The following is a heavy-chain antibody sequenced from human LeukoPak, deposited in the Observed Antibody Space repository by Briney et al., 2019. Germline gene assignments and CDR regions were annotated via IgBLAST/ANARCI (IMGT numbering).Heavy chain of an antibody. CDR2: IYYSGST. J-gene: IGHJ3*02. CDR3: TRSTNLEAFDI. V-gene: IGHV4-61*01. CDR1: GGSVTSGTYY. D-gene: IGHD4/OR15-4a*01. Sequence: SETLSLTCTVSGGSVTSGTYYWSWIRQPPGKGLEWIGYIYYSGSTNYNPSLKSRVSVSVDTSKIQCSLKLSSVTTADTAVYYCTRSTNLEAFDIWGQGTMVTVSS.